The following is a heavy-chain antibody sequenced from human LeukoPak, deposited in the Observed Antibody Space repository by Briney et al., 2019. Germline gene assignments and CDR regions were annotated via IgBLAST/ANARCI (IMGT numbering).Heavy chain of an antibody. D-gene: IGHD3-10*01. CDR3: AKTSLYGSGSSDFDY. J-gene: IGHJ4*02. CDR2: INPNSGGT. V-gene: IGHV1-2*02. CDR1: GYTFTGYY. Sequence: GASVKVSCKACGYTFTGYYVHWVRQAPGQGLEWMGWINPNSGGTNYAQKFQGRVTMTRDTSISTAYMELSRLRSDDTAVYYCAKTSLYGSGSSDFDYWGQGTLVTVSS.